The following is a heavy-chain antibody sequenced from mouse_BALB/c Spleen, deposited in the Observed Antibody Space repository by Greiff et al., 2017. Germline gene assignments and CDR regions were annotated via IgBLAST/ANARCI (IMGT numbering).Heavy chain of an antibody. CDR1: GFNIKDTY. V-gene: IGHV14-3*02. CDR3: ARGYLYYAMDY. CDR2: IDPANGNT. J-gene: IGHJ4*01. D-gene: IGHD2-3*01. Sequence: EVKLVESGAELVKPGASVKLSCTASGFNIKDTYMHWVKQRPEQGLEWIGRIDPANGNTKYDPKFQGKATITADTSSNTAYLQLSSLTSEDTAVYYCARGYLYYAMDYWGQGTSVTVSS.